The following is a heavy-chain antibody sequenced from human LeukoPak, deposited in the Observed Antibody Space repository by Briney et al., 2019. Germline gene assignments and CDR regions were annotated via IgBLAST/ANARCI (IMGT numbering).Heavy chain of an antibody. Sequence: PGGSLRLSCAASGFIFSNYGMSWVRQTPGKGLEWVSVISGNGHDTFYRDSVKGRFTISRDNSMNTLYLQMNSLGAEDTALYYCARDRVAGTSPKMDSWGQGTLVTVSS. CDR2: ISGNGHDT. CDR3: ARDRVAGTSPKMDS. D-gene: IGHD1-7*01. J-gene: IGHJ4*02. CDR1: GFIFSNYG. V-gene: IGHV3-23*01.